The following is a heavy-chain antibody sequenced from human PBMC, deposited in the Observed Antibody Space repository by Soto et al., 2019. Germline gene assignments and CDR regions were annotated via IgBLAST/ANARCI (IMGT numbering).Heavy chain of an antibody. J-gene: IGHJ5*02. CDR3: ARDLAEYSYGSNWFDP. CDR1: GFTFSSYG. Sequence: GGSLRLSCASSGFTFSSYGMHLVRQAPGKGLEWVAVIWYDGSNKYYADSVKGRFTISRDNSKNTLYLQMNSLRAEDTAMYYCARDLAEYSYGSNWFDPWGQGTLVTVSS. CDR2: IWYDGSNK. D-gene: IGHD5-18*01. V-gene: IGHV3-33*01.